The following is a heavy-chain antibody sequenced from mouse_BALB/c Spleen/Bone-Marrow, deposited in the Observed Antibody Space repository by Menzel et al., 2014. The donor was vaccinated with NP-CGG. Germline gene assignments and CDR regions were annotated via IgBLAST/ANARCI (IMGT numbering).Heavy chain of an antibody. J-gene: IGHJ2*01. Sequence: EVQLVESGGGLVQPGGSLKLSCAASGFDFSRYWMSWVRQAPGKGLEWIGEINPDSSTINYTPPLKDKFIISRDNAKNTLYLQMSKVKSEDTALYYCARLHYYGYGDYWGQGTALTVSS. CDR3: ARLHYYGYGDY. CDR2: INPDSSTI. V-gene: IGHV4-1*02. CDR1: GFDFSRYW. D-gene: IGHD1-2*01.